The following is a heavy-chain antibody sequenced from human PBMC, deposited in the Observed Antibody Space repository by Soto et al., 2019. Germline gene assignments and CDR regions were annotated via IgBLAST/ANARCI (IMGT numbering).Heavy chain of an antibody. Sequence: QVQLQESGPGLVKPSETLSLTCTVSGGSISSYYWSWIRQPPGKGLEWIGYIYYSGGTNYNPSLKSRVTISVGTYKNRFSLKLSSVTAADTAVYYCARHRGSYSSRVVPDFQHWGQGTLVTVSS. V-gene: IGHV4-59*08. D-gene: IGHD6-13*01. J-gene: IGHJ1*01. CDR2: IYYSGGT. CDR3: ARHRGSYSSRVVPDFQH. CDR1: GGSISSYY.